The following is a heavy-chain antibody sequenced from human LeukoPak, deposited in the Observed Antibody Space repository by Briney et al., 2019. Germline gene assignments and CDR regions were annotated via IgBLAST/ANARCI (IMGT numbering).Heavy chain of an antibody. CDR3: ARGGVTGTVDAFDI. Sequence: SETLSLTCTVSGGSISSYYWSWIRQPPGKGLEWIGYICYSGSTNYNPSLKSRVTISVDTSKNQFSLKLSSVTAADTAVYYCARGGVTGTVDAFDIWGQGTMVTVSS. CDR2: ICYSGST. J-gene: IGHJ3*02. V-gene: IGHV4-59*01. D-gene: IGHD1-7*01. CDR1: GGSISSYY.